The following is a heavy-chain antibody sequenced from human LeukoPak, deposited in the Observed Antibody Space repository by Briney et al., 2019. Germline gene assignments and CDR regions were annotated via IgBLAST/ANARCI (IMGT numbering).Heavy chain of an antibody. CDR2: IYPGDSDT. V-gene: IGHV5-51*01. CDR1: GYSFTSYW. J-gene: IGHJ4*02. D-gene: IGHD3-22*01. CDR3: ARTTYYYDSSGYYDDY. Sequence: GESLKISCKGSGYSFTSYWIGWVRQMPGKGLEWMRIIYPGDSDTRYSPSFQGQVTISADKSISTAYLQWSSLKASDTAMYYCARTTYYYDSSGYYDDYWGQGTLVTVSS.